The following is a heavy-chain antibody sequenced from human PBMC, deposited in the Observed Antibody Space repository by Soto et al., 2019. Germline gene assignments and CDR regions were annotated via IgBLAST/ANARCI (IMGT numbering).Heavy chain of an antibody. V-gene: IGHV4-34*01. Sequence: SETLSLTCAVYGGSFSGCYWTWIRQPPGKGLEWIGEINHSGTTKYNPSLESRVTISADTSKNQFSLRLTSVTAADTAVYYCARGTTGSRAYYYERSAERLEYCGQGVLVT. CDR3: ARGTTGSRAYYYERSAERLEY. CDR1: GGSFSGCY. CDR2: INHSGTT. J-gene: IGHJ4*02. D-gene: IGHD3-22*01.